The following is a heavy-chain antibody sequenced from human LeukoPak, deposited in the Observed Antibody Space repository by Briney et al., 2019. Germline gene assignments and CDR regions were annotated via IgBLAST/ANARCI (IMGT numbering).Heavy chain of an antibody. J-gene: IGHJ4*02. D-gene: IGHD5-12*01. CDR2: IYHSGST. Sequence: SETLSLTCAVSGGSISSGGYSWSWIRQPPGKGLEWIGYIYHSGSTYYNPSLKSRVTISVDTSKNQFSLKLSSVTAADTAVYYCARAFHVWWLRDRFDYWGQGTLVTVSS. CDR3: ARAFHVWWLRDRFDY. V-gene: IGHV4-30-2*01. CDR1: GGSISSGGYS.